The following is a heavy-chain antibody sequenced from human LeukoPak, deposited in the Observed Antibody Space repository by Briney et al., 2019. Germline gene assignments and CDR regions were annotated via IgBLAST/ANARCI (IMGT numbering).Heavy chain of an antibody. D-gene: IGHD5-18*01. CDR3: ARVRLPPYYYYFYYMDV. Sequence: SETLSLTCTVSGGSISSISYYWGWIRQPPGKGLEWIGHIYHRGSTFYNPSLRGRVTISVDTSKNHFSVKLTSVTTADTAVYYCARVRLPPYYYYFYYMDVWGTGTTVTVSS. V-gene: IGHV4-39*07. CDR2: IYHRGST. J-gene: IGHJ6*03. CDR1: GGSISSISYY.